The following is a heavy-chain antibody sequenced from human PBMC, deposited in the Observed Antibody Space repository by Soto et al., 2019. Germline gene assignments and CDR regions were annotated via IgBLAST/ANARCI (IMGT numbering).Heavy chain of an antibody. V-gene: IGHV3-23*01. CDR1: GFTFSSYA. CDR2: ISGSGGST. Sequence: GESLKISCAASGFTFSSYAMSWVRQAPGKGLEWVSAISGSGGSTYYADSVKGRFTISRDNSKNTLYLQMNSLRAEDTAVYYCAKDSPDPYDSSGYYFDYWGQGTLVTVSS. CDR3: AKDSPDPYDSSGYYFDY. J-gene: IGHJ4*02. D-gene: IGHD3-22*01.